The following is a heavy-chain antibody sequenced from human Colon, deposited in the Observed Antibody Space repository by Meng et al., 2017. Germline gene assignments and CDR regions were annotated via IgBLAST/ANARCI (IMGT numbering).Heavy chain of an antibody. V-gene: IGHV4-59*01. CDR3: ARGGASSRPFIY. D-gene: IGHD6-13*01. J-gene: IGHJ4*02. CDR1: GGSINNYY. CDR2: ISYNGDT. Sequence: GSLRLSFTVSGGSINNYYWSWIRQPPGKGLEWIGYISYNGDTNYNPSLKSRVAISLDTSRSQFSLKLTSMTAADTAIYYCARGGASSRPFIYWGQGMLVTVSS.